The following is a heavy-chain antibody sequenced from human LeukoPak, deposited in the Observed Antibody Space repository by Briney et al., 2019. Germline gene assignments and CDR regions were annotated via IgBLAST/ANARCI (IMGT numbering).Heavy chain of an antibody. CDR3: ARGQIVGEDFDY. D-gene: IGHD2/OR15-2a*01. CDR2: INHSGST. CDR1: GGSFSGYY. J-gene: IGHJ4*02. Sequence: SETLSLTCAVYGGSFSGYYWSWIRQPPGKGLEWIGEINHSGSTNYNTSLKSRVTISVDTSKNQFSLKLSSVTAADTAVYYCARGQIVGEDFDYWGQGTLVTVSS. V-gene: IGHV4-34*01.